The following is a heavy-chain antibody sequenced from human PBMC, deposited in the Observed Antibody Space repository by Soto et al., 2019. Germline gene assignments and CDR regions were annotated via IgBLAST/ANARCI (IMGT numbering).Heavy chain of an antibody. D-gene: IGHD2-8*02. CDR3: AAPGGNHFGMDV. Sequence: ASVKVSCKSFDNTFTYYGINWVRQAPGQGLEWLGWISGYNANTKEAQKFQDRVSMTADTSTRTAYLEVRSLTSDDTGVYFCAAPGGNHFGMDVRGQVTPVTV. CDR2: ISGYNANT. J-gene: IGHJ6*02. CDR1: DNTFTYYG. V-gene: IGHV1-18*01.